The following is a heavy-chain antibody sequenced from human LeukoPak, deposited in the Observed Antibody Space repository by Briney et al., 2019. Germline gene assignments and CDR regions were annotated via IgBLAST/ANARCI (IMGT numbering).Heavy chain of an antibody. J-gene: IGHJ4*02. CDR2: IYTSGST. D-gene: IGHD2-8*01. Sequence: SETLSLTCTVSGGSISSYHWSWIRQPAGKGLEWIGRIYTSGSTNYNPSLKSRVTMSVDTSKNQSSLKLSPVTAADTAVYYCARSLGYCTNGVCPRYFDYWGQGTLVTVSS. V-gene: IGHV4-4*07. CDR1: GGSISSYH. CDR3: ARSLGYCTNGVCPRYFDY.